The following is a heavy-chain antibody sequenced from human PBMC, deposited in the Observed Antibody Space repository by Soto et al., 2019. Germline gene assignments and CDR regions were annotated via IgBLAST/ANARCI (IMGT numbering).Heavy chain of an antibody. J-gene: IGHJ4*02. CDR2: IYHAGST. D-gene: IGHD1-26*01. CDR3: ARGPPIVGNTTPLDS. CDR1: GGSITNSNW. Sequence: NPSKTLSLTCTVSGGSITNSNWWSWVRLPPAKGLEWIGDIYHAGSTKYNPSLERRVTMSVDTSNNQFALTLTSVTAADTAVYFCARGPPIVGNTTPLDSWGQGTLVTVSS. V-gene: IGHV4-4*02.